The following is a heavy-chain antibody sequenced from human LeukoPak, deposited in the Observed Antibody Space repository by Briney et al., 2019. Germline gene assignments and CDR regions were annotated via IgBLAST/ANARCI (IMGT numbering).Heavy chain of an antibody. V-gene: IGHV1-69*13. D-gene: IGHD3-10*01. CDR3: ARAYYYGSGRLDP. CDR2: IIPIFGTA. CDR1: GGTFSSYA. J-gene: IGHJ5*02. Sequence: SVKVSCKASGGTFSSYAISWVRQAPGQGLEWMGGIIPIFGTANYAQKFQGRVTITADESTSTAYMELSSLRSDDTAVYYCARAYYYGSGRLDPWGQGTLVTVSS.